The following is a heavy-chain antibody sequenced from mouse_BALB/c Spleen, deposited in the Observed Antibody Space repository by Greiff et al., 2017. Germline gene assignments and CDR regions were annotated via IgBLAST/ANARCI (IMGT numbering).Heavy chain of an antibody. V-gene: IGHV5-12-2*01. CDR3: ARHLNGNYGYAMDY. CDR2: ISNGGGST. D-gene: IGHD2-1*01. J-gene: IGHJ4*01. Sequence: DVKLQESGGGLVQPGGSLKLSCAASGFTFSSYTMSWVRQTPEKRLEWVAYISNGGGSTYYPDTVKGRFTISRDNAKNTLYLQMSSLKSEDTAMYYCARHLNGNYGYAMDYWGQGTSGTVSS. CDR1: GFTFSSYT.